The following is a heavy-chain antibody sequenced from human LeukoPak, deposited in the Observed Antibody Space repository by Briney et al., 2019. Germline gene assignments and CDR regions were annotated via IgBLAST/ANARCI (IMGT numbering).Heavy chain of an antibody. Sequence: GGSLRLSCAASGFTLSNGWMSWVRQAPGKGLEWVGRIKSKTDGGTTDYAAPVKGRFTISRHDSKNTLYLQVNSLKTEDMAVYYCAAVFLGQQLVYYFDYWGQGTLVTVSS. CDR2: IKSKTDGGTT. J-gene: IGHJ4*02. V-gene: IGHV3-15*01. CDR1: GFTLSNGW. CDR3: AAVFLGQQLVYYFDY. D-gene: IGHD6-13*01.